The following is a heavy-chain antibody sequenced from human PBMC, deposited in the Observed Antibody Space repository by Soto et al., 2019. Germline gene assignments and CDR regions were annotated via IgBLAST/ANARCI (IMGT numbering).Heavy chain of an antibody. V-gene: IGHV1-69*01. CDR2: IIPIFGTA. Sequence: QVQLVQSGAEVKKPGSSVKVSCKASGGTFSSYAISWVRQAPGQGLEWMGGIIPIFGTANYAQKFQGRVTITADESTSIAYMELSSLRSEDTAVYYCAREAPNGYRRCYFDYWGQGTLVTVSS. J-gene: IGHJ4*02. CDR3: AREAPNGYRRCYFDY. D-gene: IGHD5-12*01. CDR1: GGTFSSYA.